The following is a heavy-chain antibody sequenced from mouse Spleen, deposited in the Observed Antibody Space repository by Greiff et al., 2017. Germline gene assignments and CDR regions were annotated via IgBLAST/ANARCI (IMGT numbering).Heavy chain of an antibody. CDR3: ARHRGNYYFDY. D-gene: IGHD2-1*01. CDR1: GFTFSSYA. CDR2: ISSGGSYT. J-gene: IGHJ2*01. Sequence: EVQVVESGGGLVKPGGSLKLSCAASGFTFSSYAMSWVRQTPEKRLEWVATISSGGSYTYYPDSVKGRFTISRDNAKNTLYLQMSSLRSEDTAMYYCARHRGNYYFDYWGQGTTLTVSS. V-gene: IGHV5-9-3*01.